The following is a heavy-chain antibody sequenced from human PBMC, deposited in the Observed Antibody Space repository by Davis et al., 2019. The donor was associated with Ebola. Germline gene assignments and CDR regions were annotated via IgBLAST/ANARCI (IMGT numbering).Heavy chain of an antibody. D-gene: IGHD2-2*02. CDR3: ARQGYCSSTSCYTPYYYYGMDV. J-gene: IGHJ6*02. V-gene: IGHV4-61*01. Sequence: SETLSLTCTVSGGSIISGSYYWSWIRQHPGKGLEWIGYIYYSGSANCNPSLKSRVTISVDTSKNQFSLKLSSVTAADTAVYYCARQGYCSSTSCYTPYYYYGMDVWGQGTTVTVSS. CDR2: IYYSGSA. CDR1: GGSIISGSYY.